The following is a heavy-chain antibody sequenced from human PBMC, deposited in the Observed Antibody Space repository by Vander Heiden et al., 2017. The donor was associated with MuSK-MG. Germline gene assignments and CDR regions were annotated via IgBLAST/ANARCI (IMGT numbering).Heavy chain of an antibody. CDR3: ARVDVDTATGRVY. CDR1: GGSISSSSYY. V-gene: IGHV4-39*07. D-gene: IGHD5-18*01. J-gene: IGHJ4*02. Sequence: QLQLQESGPGLVKPSETLSLTCTVPGGSISSSSYYWGWIRQPPGTGLEWIGSIYYSGGTYYNSTLKSRVTISVDTSKNQFSLKVSSVIAADTAVYYCARVDVDTATGRVYWGQGTLVTVSS. CDR2: IYYSGGT.